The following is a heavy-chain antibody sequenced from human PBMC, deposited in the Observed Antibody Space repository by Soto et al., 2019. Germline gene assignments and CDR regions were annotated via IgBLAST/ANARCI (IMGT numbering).Heavy chain of an antibody. CDR3: AXDRAPFIYDSWSGPFDF. D-gene: IGHD3-3*01. Sequence: GVSLRLSCAASGFTFSNHGMNWVRQAPGKGLEWVSVISYDGRHKHYADSVKGRFSISRDNSQNTLYLQIYSLRGEDTAVYYCAXDRAPFIYDSWSGPFDFWGQGTLVTVSS. J-gene: IGHJ4*02. CDR1: GFTFSNHG. V-gene: IGHV3-30*18. CDR2: ISYDGRHK.